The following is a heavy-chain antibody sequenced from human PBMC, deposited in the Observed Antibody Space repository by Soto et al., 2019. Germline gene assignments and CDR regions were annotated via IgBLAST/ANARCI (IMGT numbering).Heavy chain of an antibody. Sequence: QVQLVQSGPEVKKPGSSVKVSYKASAGTFNTYAVGWVRQAPGQGLEWMGGIIPIFGSTNYAQRFQDRVTITADTSTSTAYMDLSSLRSDDTAVYYCTRYFFGSGKYFFDYWGQGTLVTVSS. V-gene: IGHV1-69*06. CDR3: TRYFFGSGKYFFDY. D-gene: IGHD3-10*01. CDR2: IIPIFGST. CDR1: AGTFNTYA. J-gene: IGHJ4*02.